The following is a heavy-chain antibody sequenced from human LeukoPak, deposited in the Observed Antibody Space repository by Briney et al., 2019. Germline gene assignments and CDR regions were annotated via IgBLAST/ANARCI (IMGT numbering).Heavy chain of an antibody. CDR3: ATSRDGYKFGKWTLIDH. Sequence: GASVKVSCKASGGTFSSYAISWVRQAPGQGLEWMGGIIPIFGTANYAQKFQGRVTITTDESTSTAYMELSSLRSEDTAVYYCATSRDGYKFGKWTLIDHWGQGTLVTVSS. D-gene: IGHD5-24*01. CDR2: IIPIFGTA. CDR1: GGTFSSYA. J-gene: IGHJ4*02. V-gene: IGHV1-69*05.